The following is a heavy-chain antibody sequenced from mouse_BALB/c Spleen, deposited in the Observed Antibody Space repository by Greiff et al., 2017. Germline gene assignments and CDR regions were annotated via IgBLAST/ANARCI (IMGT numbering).Heavy chain of an antibody. CDR3: ARGGWLLRYYAMDY. Sequence: VQLQQSGPDLVKPGASVKISCKASGYSFTGYYMHWVKQRPEQGLEWIGRIDPANGNTKYDPKFQGKATITADTSSNTAYLQLSSLTSEDTAVYYCARGGWLLRYYAMDYWGQGTSVTVSS. V-gene: IGHV14-3*02. D-gene: IGHD2-3*01. CDR1: GYSFTGYY. J-gene: IGHJ4*01. CDR2: IDPANGNT.